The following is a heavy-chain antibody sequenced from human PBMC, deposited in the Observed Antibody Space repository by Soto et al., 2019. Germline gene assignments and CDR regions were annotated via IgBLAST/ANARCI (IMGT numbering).Heavy chain of an antibody. CDR3: ASGPYGSGAKRWFDP. Sequence: PSETLSLTCTVSGGSMISYYWSWIRQPPGKGLEWIGYIYYRGSTNYNPSLKSRVTISVDTSKNQFSLKLSSVTAADTAVNYCASGPYGSGAKRWFDPWGQGTLVTVSS. V-gene: IGHV4-59*01. CDR2: IYYRGST. D-gene: IGHD3-10*01. CDR1: GGSMISYY. J-gene: IGHJ5*02.